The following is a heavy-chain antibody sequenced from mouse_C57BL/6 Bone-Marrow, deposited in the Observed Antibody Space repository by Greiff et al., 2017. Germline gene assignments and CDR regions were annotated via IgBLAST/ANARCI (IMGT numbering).Heavy chain of an antibody. CDR3: AREGGVTTHYYAMDY. CDR2: IHPNSGST. Sequence: VKLQQPGAELVKPGASVKLSCKASGYTFTSYWMHWVKQRPGQGLEWIGMIHPNSGSTNYNEKFKSKATLTVDKSSSTAYMQLSSLTSEDSAVYYCAREGGVTTHYYAMDYWGQGTSVTVSS. V-gene: IGHV1-64*01. CDR1: GYTFTSYW. D-gene: IGHD2-2*01. J-gene: IGHJ4*01.